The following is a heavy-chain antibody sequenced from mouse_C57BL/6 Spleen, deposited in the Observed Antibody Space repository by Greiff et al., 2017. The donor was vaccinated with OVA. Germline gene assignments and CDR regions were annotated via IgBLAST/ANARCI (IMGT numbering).Heavy chain of an antibody. J-gene: IGHJ4*01. Sequence: VKLMESGPELVKPGASVKISCKASGYAFSSSWMNWVKQRPGKGLEWIGRIYPGDGDTNYNGKFKGKATLTADKSSSTAYMQLSSLTSEDSAVYFCARGGSGYYAMDYWGQGTSVTVSS. D-gene: IGHD3-2*02. V-gene: IGHV1-82*01. CDR2: IYPGDGDT. CDR1: GYAFSSSW. CDR3: ARGGSGYYAMDY.